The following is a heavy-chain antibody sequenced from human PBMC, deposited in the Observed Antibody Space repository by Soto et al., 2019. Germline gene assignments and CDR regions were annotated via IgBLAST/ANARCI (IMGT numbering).Heavy chain of an antibody. Sequence: SETLSLTCAVYGGSFSGYYWSWIRQPPGKGLEWIGEINHSGSTNYNPSLKSRVTISVDTSKNQFSLKLSSVTAADTAVYYCASLSGYDLGGAFDIWGQGTMVTVSS. V-gene: IGHV4-34*01. D-gene: IGHD5-12*01. CDR3: ASLSGYDLGGAFDI. J-gene: IGHJ3*02. CDR1: GGSFSGYY. CDR2: INHSGST.